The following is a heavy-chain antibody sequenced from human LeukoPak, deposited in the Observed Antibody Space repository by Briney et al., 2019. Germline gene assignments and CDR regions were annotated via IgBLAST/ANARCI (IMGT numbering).Heavy chain of an antibody. CDR3: TRGSSISAQGDT. CDR1: GYSFSHYG. CDR2: ISAFNYII. J-gene: IGHJ4*02. Sequence: ASVKVSCKTSGYSFSHYGISWWRQAPGQGLEWVGWISAFNYIIEYAQKFQGRVTVTQDTATSTAYMELRSLTSDDTAVFYCTRGSSISAQGDTWGQGTLVSVSS. V-gene: IGHV1-18*01. D-gene: IGHD3-16*01.